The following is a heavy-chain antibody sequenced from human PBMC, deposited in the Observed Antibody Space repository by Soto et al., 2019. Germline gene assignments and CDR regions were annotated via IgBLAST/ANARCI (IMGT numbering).Heavy chain of an antibody. D-gene: IGHD3-10*01. V-gene: IGHV4-31*03. CDR1: GGSISSGGYY. J-gene: IGHJ5*02. CDR3: ARSNNSITMVRAAIWFDP. Sequence: SETLSLTCTVSGGSISSGGYYWSWIRQHPGKGLEWIGYIYYSGSTYYNPSLKSRVTISVDTSKNQFSLKLSSVTAADTAVYYCARSNNSITMVRAAIWFDPWGQGTLVTVSS. CDR2: IYYSGST.